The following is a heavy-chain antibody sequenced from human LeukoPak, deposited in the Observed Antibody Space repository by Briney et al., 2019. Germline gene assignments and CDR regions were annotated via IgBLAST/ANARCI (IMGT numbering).Heavy chain of an antibody. Sequence: SETLSLTCTVSGGSISSSGYYWDWIRQPPGKGLEWIGSIYYSGSTFYNPSIKSRVTISIDTSKNQFSLNLSSVTAADTAVYYCAKGGYVDNWGQGTLVTVSS. CDR3: AKGGYVDN. CDR2: IYYSGST. J-gene: IGHJ4*02. CDR1: GGSISSSGYY. V-gene: IGHV4-39*01. D-gene: IGHD2-2*01.